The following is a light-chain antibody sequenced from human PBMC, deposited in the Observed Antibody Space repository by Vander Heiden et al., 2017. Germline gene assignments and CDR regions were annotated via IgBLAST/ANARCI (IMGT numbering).Light chain of an antibody. J-gene: IGKJ1*01. CDR1: QGIRND. CDR3: RQDYSYPRT. CDR2: GAS. V-gene: IGKV1-6*01. Sequence: AVQMTQSPSSLSASVGDRVTITCRASQGIRNDLGWYQRKPGQAPKVLIYGASTLHSGVPSRFSGSGSGTDFVLTISGLQPEDSATYFCRQDYSYPRTFGQGTKVEIK.